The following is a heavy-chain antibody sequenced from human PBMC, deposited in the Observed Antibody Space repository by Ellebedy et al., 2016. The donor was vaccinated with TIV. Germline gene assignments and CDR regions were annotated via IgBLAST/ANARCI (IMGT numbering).Heavy chain of an antibody. CDR1: GLTFSSYW. Sequence: GESLKISCAVSGLTFSSYWMHWVRQAQGKGLVWVSRINSDGRSTSYADSVKGRFTISRDNAKNTLYLQMSSLRAEDTAVYYCAREHYGGDAYDIWGRGTMVTVSS. V-gene: IGHV3-74*01. CDR2: INSDGRST. CDR3: AREHYGGDAYDI. D-gene: IGHD4-23*01. J-gene: IGHJ3*02.